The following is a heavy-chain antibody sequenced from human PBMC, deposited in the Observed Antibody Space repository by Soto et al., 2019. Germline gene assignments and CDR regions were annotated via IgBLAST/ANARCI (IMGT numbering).Heavy chain of an antibody. CDR3: AREGDSSSWIDY. Sequence: QVQLQESGPGLVKPSQTLSLTCTVSGGSISSGGYYWSWIRQHPGKGLEWIGYIYYSGSTYYNPSLKSRVTISVVTSKNQFSLKLSSVTAADTAVYYCAREGDSSSWIDYWGQGTLVTVSS. J-gene: IGHJ4*02. D-gene: IGHD6-13*01. V-gene: IGHV4-31*03. CDR2: IYYSGST. CDR1: GGSISSGGYY.